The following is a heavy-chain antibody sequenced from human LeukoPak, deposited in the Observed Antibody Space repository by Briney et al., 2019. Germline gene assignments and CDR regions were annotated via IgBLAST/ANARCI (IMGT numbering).Heavy chain of an antibody. Sequence: SETLSLTCTVSGGSISSYYWSWIRQPPGKGLEWIGYIYYSRSTNYNPSLKSRVTISVDTSKNQFSLKLSSVTAADTAVYYCARDLGIFFDYWGQGTLVTVSS. V-gene: IGHV4-59*01. CDR3: ARDLGIFFDY. J-gene: IGHJ4*02. D-gene: IGHD7-27*01. CDR2: IYYSRST. CDR1: GGSISSYY.